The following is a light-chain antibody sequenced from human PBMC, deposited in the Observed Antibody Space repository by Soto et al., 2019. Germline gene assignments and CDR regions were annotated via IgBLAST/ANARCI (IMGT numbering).Light chain of an antibody. CDR1: SSDVGRYNY. CDR2: DVN. Sequence: QSVLAQPASVSGSRGQSITISCTGTSSDVGRYNYVSWFQQHPGKVPKLIIYDVNNWPSGVSDRFSGSKSGNTASLNISGPQPETEADNNGSSFKPSSTFAFEPGTKVTVL. J-gene: IGLJ1*01. V-gene: IGLV2-14*03. CDR3: SSFKPSSTFA.